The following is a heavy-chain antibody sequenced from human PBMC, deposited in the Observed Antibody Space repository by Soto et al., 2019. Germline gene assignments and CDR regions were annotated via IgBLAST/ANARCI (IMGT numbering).Heavy chain of an antibody. CDR3: TTVFDVSGPR. CDR2: IKSKTDGGTI. CDR1: GFTVSSNY. V-gene: IGHV3-15*01. Sequence: PGGSLRLSCAASGFTVSSNYMSWVRQAPGKGLEWVGRIKSKTDGGTIDYAAPVKGRFTISRDDSENTLYMQMNSLKTEDTAVYYCTTVFDVSGPRWGQGTLVTVSS. D-gene: IGHD3-9*01. J-gene: IGHJ4*02.